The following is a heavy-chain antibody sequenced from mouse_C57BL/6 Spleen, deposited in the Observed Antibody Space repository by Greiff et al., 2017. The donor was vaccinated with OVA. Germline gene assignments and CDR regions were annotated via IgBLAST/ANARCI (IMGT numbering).Heavy chain of an antibody. D-gene: IGHD2-3*01. CDR1: GYTFTDYY. CDR2: INPNNGGT. J-gene: IGHJ3*01. CDR3: ARSDGYTWFAY. V-gene: IGHV1-26*01. Sequence: VQLKQSGPELVKPGASVKISCKASGYTFTDYYMNWVKQSHGKSLEWIGDINPNNGGTSYNQKFKGKATLTVDKSSSTAYMELRSLTSEDSAVYYCARSDGYTWFAYWGQGTLVTVSA.